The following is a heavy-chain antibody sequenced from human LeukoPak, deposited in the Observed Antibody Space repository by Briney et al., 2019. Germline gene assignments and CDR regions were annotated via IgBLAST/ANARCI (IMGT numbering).Heavy chain of an antibody. V-gene: IGHV1-2*02. CDR3: ARDGNWGSLRGAFDI. J-gene: IGHJ3*02. D-gene: IGHD7-27*01. CDR2: INPNSGGS. Sequence: GASVKVSCKASGYTFTVYYLHWVRQAPGQGLEWMGWINPNSGGSNYAQKFQGRVTMTRDTSISTAYMELSRRRSDDTAVYYCARDGNWGSLRGAFDIWGQGTIVTVSS. CDR1: GYTFTVYY.